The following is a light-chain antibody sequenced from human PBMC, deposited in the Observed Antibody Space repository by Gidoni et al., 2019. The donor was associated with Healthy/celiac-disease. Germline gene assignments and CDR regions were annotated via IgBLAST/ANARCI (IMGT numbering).Light chain of an antibody. CDR1: QSVSSN. CDR2: GAS. Sequence: EIVMTQSPATLSVSTGERATLSCRASQSVSSNLAWYQQTPGQAPRLLIYGASHRATGIPARFSGSGSGTEFTLTISRLQSEDFAVYYCQQYNNWLTFXQXTKLEIK. CDR3: QQYNNWLT. J-gene: IGKJ2*01. V-gene: IGKV3-15*01.